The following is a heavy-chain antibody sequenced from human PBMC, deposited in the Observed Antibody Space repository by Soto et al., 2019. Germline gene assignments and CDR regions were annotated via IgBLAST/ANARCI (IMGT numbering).Heavy chain of an antibody. D-gene: IGHD3-3*01. CDR3: ARTVDFWDRYSPFDY. Sequence: EVQLFESGGGLVQPGEALRLSCTGSGFRFSDYAMGWVRQAPGKGLQWVSFISDGVRSTYYADSVKGRFTISRVNSKNTVYLELQSLRAEDTAVYFCARTVDFWDRYSPFDYWGQGTLVTVSS. V-gene: IGHV3-23*01. CDR1: GFRFSDYA. J-gene: IGHJ4*02. CDR2: ISDGVRST.